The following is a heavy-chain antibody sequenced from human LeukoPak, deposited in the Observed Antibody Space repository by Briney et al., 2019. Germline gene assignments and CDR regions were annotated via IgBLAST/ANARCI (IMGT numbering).Heavy chain of an antibody. CDR1: VYTFISYY. Sequence: ASVTVSYMPSVYTFISYYIHWVRQAPGQGLEWMGLINPSGGRTSYAQKFQGRVTMTRHTSTSTVYMELSSLISEDSAVYYCARDLFGYYDTNGRYLYFWGQGTLVTVSS. J-gene: IGHJ4*02. CDR2: INPSGGRT. V-gene: IGHV1-46*01. D-gene: IGHD3-22*01. CDR3: ARDLFGYYDTNGRYLYF.